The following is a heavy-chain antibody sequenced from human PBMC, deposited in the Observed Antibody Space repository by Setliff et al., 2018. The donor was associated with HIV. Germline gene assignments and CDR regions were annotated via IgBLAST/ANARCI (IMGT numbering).Heavy chain of an antibody. J-gene: IGHJ6*03. D-gene: IGHD1-26*01. CDR2: LRQDVNKD. CDR1: RFIFENHA. Sequence: GGSLRLSCVVSRFIFENHAMHWVRRAPGKGLEWLTLLRQDVNKDYYGDSVKGRFTISRDDSKNTLYLQMNSLKTEDTAVYYCTVSKPSLWDWEVPYYMDVWGKGTTVTVSS. CDR3: TVSKPSLWDWEVPYYMDV. V-gene: IGHV3-30*02.